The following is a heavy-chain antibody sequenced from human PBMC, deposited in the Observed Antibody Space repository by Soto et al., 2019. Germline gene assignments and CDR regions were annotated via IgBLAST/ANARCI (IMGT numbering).Heavy chain of an antibody. CDR3: ARACFRWRNRSSHSSSWPYYFDY. CDR1: GGSFSGYY. V-gene: IGHV4-34*01. J-gene: IGHJ4*02. Sequence: QVQLQQWGAGLLKPSETLSLTCAVYGGSFSGYYWSWIRQPPGKGLEWIGEINHSGSTNYNPSLRSRVTISVDTSKTQFSLKLSSVTAADTAVYYCARACFRWRNRSSHSSSWPYYFDYWGQGTLVTVSS. D-gene: IGHD6-13*01. CDR2: INHSGST.